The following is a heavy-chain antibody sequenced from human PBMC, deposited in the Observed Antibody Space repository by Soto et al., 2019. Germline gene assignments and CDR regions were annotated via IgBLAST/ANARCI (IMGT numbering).Heavy chain of an antibody. CDR3: ARGGPYSGSYEVGWFDP. CDR2: ISAYNGNT. J-gene: IGHJ5*02. D-gene: IGHD1-26*01. V-gene: IGHV1-18*01. Sequence: ASLKVSCNASGYTFTSYGISWVLQAPGQGLEWMGWISAYNGNTNYAQKLQGRVTMTTDTSTSTAYMELRSLRSDDTAVYYCARGGPYSGSYEVGWFDPWGQGTLVTVSS. CDR1: GYTFTSYG.